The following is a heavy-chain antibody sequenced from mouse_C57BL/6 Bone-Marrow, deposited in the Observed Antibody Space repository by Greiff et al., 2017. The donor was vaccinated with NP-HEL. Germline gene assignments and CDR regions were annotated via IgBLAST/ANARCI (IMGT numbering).Heavy chain of an antibody. D-gene: IGHD2-4*01. CDR2: IYPGNSDT. Sequence: EVQLQESGTVLARPGASVKMSCKTSGYTFTSYWMHWVKQRPGQGLEWIGAIYPGNSDTSYNQKFKGKAKLTAVTSASTAYMELSSLTNEDSAVYYCTRRGDYDLYYAMDYWGQGTSVTVSS. V-gene: IGHV1-5*01. J-gene: IGHJ4*01. CDR1: GYTFTSYW. CDR3: TRRGDYDLYYAMDY.